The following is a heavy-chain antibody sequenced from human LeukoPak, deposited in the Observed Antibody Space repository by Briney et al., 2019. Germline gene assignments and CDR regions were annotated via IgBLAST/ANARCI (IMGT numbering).Heavy chain of an antibody. CDR1: GYRFTGYY. Sequence: ASVKVSCKASGYRFTGYYIHWVRQAPGQGLEWMGWIDPNSGGTNYAQKFQGRVTMTRDTSITTAYMDLSRLRSAGTALYYCASPMPHQMYDSRGGDAFDIWGQGTMVTVSS. V-gene: IGHV1-2*02. CDR2: IDPNSGGT. CDR3: ASPMPHQMYDSRGGDAFDI. D-gene: IGHD3-22*01. J-gene: IGHJ3*02.